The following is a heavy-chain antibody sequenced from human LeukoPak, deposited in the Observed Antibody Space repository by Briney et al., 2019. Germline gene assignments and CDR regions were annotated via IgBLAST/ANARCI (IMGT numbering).Heavy chain of an antibody. CDR2: IFYTGRT. CDR1: GGSISSYY. Sequence: SETLSLTCTVSGGSISSYYWSWIRQPPGKGLEWIGYIFYTGRTNYNPSLKSRVNISVDTSKNQFSLKLSSVTAADTAVYYCARDDSSSWYYFDYWGQGTLVTVSS. V-gene: IGHV4-59*12. CDR3: ARDDSSSWYYFDY. D-gene: IGHD6-13*01. J-gene: IGHJ4*02.